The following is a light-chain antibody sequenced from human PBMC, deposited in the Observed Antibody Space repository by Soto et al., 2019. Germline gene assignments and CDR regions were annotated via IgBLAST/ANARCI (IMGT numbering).Light chain of an antibody. CDR1: QSVSSN. Sequence: EIVMTQSPATLSVSPGERATLSCRASQSVSSNLAWYQQKPGQAPRLLIYGASSRATGIPARFSGSGSGTEFTLTISSLQSEDFAVYYCQQYSSWPPITFGQGKRLEIK. J-gene: IGKJ5*01. V-gene: IGKV3D-15*01. CDR3: QQYSSWPPIT. CDR2: GAS.